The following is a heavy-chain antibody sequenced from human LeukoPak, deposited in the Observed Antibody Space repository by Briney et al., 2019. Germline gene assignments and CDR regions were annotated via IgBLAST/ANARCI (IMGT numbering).Heavy chain of an antibody. D-gene: IGHD3-22*01. CDR2: FNPEDAET. Sequence: ASVKVSCKASGYTFTSYDINWVRQATGQGLEWMGGFNPEDAETIYAQKFQGRVTMTEDTSTDTVYMELNSLISDDTAVYYCATPVPHDTSGYYYRFDYWGQGTLVTVSS. J-gene: IGHJ4*02. CDR1: GYTFTSYD. CDR3: ATPVPHDTSGYYYRFDY. V-gene: IGHV1-24*01.